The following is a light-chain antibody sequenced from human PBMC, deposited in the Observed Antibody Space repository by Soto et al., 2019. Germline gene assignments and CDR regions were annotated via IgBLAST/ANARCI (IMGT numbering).Light chain of an antibody. CDR1: SGSVASNY. J-gene: IGLJ3*02. Sequence: NFMLSQPQSVSESPGKTVTISCTGSSGSVASNYVQWYQQRPGSVPSTVIYEDNRRPSGVSERFSGSVDSSSNSASLTISGLRPEDEADYYCQSYDSANRGVFGGGTQLTVL. CDR2: EDN. V-gene: IGLV6-57*02. CDR3: QSYDSANRGV.